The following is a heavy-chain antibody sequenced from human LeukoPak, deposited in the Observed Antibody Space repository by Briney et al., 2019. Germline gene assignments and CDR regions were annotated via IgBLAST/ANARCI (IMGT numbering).Heavy chain of an antibody. Sequence: TLSLTCTLSAGSTSMSTYDCGWIRQPPGRGLEWIGRMYYSGSTYYNPSLKSRVTRSVDTTKIPCSRKLSSVTAADRALYCCASYSSSWYGFDYWGQGTLVTVSS. V-gene: IGHV4-39*07. CDR1: AGSTSMSTYD. J-gene: IGHJ4*02. CDR3: ASYSSSWYGFDY. CDR2: MYYSGST. D-gene: IGHD6-13*01.